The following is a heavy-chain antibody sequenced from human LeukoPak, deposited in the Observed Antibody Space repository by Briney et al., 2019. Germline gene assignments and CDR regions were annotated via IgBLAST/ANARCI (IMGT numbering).Heavy chain of an antibody. CDR1: GYTFTSYD. CDR3: ARGLSSGSYYVFGYYYYYMDV. V-gene: IGHV1-8*03. Sequence: ASVQVSCKTSGYTFTSYDINWVRQAPGQGLVWMGWMNPNSGNTGYAQKFQGRVTITRNTSISTAYMELSSLRSADTAVYYCARGLSSGSYYVFGYYYYYMDVWGKGTTVTISS. CDR2: MNPNSGNT. J-gene: IGHJ6*03. D-gene: IGHD1-26*01.